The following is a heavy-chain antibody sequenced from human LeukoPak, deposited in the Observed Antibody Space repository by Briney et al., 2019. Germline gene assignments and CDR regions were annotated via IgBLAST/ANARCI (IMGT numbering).Heavy chain of an antibody. CDR2: ISASGGST. CDR1: GFTFSSSA. CDR3: AKDMGYYDSSGSGPFDY. V-gene: IGHV3-23*01. Sequence: GGSLRLSCAASGFTFSSSAMSWVRQAPGKGLEWVSSISASGGSTYYADTVKGRFIISRDNAKNSLYLQMNSLRAEDTALYYCAKDMGYYDSSGSGPFDYWGQGTLVTVSS. D-gene: IGHD3-22*01. J-gene: IGHJ4*02.